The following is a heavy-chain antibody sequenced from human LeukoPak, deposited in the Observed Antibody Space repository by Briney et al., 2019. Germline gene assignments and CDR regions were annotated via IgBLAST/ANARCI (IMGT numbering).Heavy chain of an antibody. D-gene: IGHD2-15*01. CDR2: IIPIFGTA. CDR1: GGTFSSYA. CDR3: AREGYCSGGSCYPKNAFDI. V-gene: IGHV1-69*06. Sequence: GASVKVSCKASGGTFSSYAISWVRQAPGQGLEWMGGIIPIFGTANYAQKFQGRVTITADKSTSTAYMELSSLKSEDTAVYYCAREGYCSGGSCYPKNAFDIWGQGTMVTVSS. J-gene: IGHJ3*02.